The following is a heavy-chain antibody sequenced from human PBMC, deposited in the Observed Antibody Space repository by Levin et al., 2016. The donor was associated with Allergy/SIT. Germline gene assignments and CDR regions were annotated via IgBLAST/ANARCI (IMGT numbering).Heavy chain of an antibody. CDR1: GGSISSYY. J-gene: IGHJ6*02. CDR3: ARDRLSGGNHYVYYYGMDV. D-gene: IGHD2-15*01. CDR2: IYYSGST. Sequence: SETLSLTCTVSGGSISSYYWSWIRQPPGKGLEWIGYIYYSGSTNYNPSLKSRVTISVDTSKNQFSLKLNSVTAADTAVYYCARDRLSGGNHYVYYYGMDVWGQGTTVTVSS. V-gene: IGHV4-59*12.